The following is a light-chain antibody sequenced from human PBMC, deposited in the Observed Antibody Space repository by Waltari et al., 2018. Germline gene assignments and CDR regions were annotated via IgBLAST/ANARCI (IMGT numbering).Light chain of an antibody. CDR3: QHNVRLPVT. V-gene: IGKV3-20*01. Sequence: EVVLTQSPGTLSLSPGESATLSCRTSESVRRALIWYQQKPGQAPRLLIYDSSTRATGVPDRFSGSGFGTDFSLTISRLEPEDLAVYYCQHNVRLPVTFGQGTRVEIK. CDR2: DSS. J-gene: IGKJ1*01. CDR1: ESVRRA.